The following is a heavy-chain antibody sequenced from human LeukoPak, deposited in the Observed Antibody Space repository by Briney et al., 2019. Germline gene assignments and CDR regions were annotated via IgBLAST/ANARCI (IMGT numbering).Heavy chain of an antibody. D-gene: IGHD1-1*01. J-gene: IGHJ4*02. CDR3: ARKQTGTMYDV. CDR1: GVYISSSRYY. CDR2: FSSGGSA. Sequence: SETLSLTCIVPGVYISSSRYYWAWIPQSPGKGREGIGTFSSGGSAYYNPSLTSRVSISKDTSDNQFSLRLYSVTAADTAVYYCARKQTGTMYDVWGQGTQVTVSS. V-gene: IGHV4-39*07.